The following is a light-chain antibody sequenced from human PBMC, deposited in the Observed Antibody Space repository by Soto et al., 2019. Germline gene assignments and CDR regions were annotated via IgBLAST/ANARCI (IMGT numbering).Light chain of an antibody. CDR1: QSIKNW. CDR3: QQYSSYLWT. Sequence: DIQMTQSPSTLSASVGDRVTITCRASQSIKNWLAWYQQKPGKAPKLLIFDASSLQSGVPSRFSGSGSGTEFTINISSLQTDDIATYYCQQYSSYLWTFGQGTKVEIK. V-gene: IGKV1-5*01. CDR2: DAS. J-gene: IGKJ1*01.